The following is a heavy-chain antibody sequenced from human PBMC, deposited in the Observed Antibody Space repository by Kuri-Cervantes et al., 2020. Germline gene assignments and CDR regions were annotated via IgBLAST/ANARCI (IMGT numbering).Heavy chain of an antibody. V-gene: IGHV3-23*01. CDR3: AKDFGASFEGWFDP. CDR1: GFTFSSYA. J-gene: IGHJ5*02. CDR2: ISGSGGST. Sequence: GASLKISCSASGFTFSSYAMSWVRQAPGKGLEWVSAISGSGGSTYYADSVKGRFTTSRDNSKNTLYLQMNSLRAEDTAVYYCAKDFGASFEGWFDPWGQGTLVTVAS. D-gene: IGHD1-26*01.